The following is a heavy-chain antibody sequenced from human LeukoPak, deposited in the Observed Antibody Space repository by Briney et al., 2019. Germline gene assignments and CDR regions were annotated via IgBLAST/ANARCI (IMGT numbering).Heavy chain of an antibody. CDR1: GFTFSSYA. J-gene: IGHJ3*02. Sequence: GRSLRLSCAASGFTFSSYAMHWVRQAPGKGLEWVAVISYDGSNKYYADSVKGRFTISRDNSKNTLYLQMNSLRAEDTAVYYCAKDKVVGIVVDYDAFDIWGQGTMVTVSS. V-gene: IGHV3-30-3*01. CDR3: AKDKVVGIVVDYDAFDI. D-gene: IGHD3-22*01. CDR2: ISYDGSNK.